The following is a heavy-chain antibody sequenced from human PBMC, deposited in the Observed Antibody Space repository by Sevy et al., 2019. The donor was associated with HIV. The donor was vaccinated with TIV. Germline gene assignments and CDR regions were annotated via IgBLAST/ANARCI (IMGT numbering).Heavy chain of an antibody. Sequence: ASVKVSCKASGYTFTSYDINWVRQATGQGLEWMGWMNPNSGNTGYAQKFQGRVTMTRNTSISTAYMELSSLRSEDTAVYYCARGHCSSTSCYTSALDIWGQGTMVTVSS. V-gene: IGHV1-8*01. J-gene: IGHJ3*02. CDR3: ARGHCSSTSCYTSALDI. D-gene: IGHD2-2*02. CDR1: GYTFTSYD. CDR2: MNPNSGNT.